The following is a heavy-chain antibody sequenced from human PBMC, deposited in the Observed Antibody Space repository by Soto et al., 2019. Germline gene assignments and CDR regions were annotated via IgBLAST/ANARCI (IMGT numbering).Heavy chain of an antibody. D-gene: IGHD3-10*01. CDR3: ARGVRVRGVDRRYYYYYMDV. V-gene: IGHV1-8*01. Sequence: ASVKVSCKASGYTFTSYDINWVRQATGQGLEWMGWMSPNSGNTGYAQKFQGRVTMTRNTSISTAYMELSSLRSEDTAVYYCARGVRVRGVDRRYYYYYMDVWAKGPRSPSP. J-gene: IGHJ6*03. CDR2: MSPNSGNT. CDR1: GYTFTSYD.